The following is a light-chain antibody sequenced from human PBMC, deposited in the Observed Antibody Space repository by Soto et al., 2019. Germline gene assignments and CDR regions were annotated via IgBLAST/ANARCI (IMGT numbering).Light chain of an antibody. Sequence: IQVTKSLLDVSACVGDRVTITCRASQEITSFVAWYQQQPEKAPKLLIFATSRLQTGVPSRFSGSGSGTEFTLTISSLQPDDFATYYCQQYHISSITFGQGGRLEIK. CDR1: QEITSF. J-gene: IGKJ5*01. V-gene: IGKV1-9*01. CDR3: QQYHISSIT. CDR2: ATS.